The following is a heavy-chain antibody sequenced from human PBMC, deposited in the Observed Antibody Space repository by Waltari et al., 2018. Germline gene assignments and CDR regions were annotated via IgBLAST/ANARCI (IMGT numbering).Heavy chain of an antibody. CDR1: GYTLTEFS. CDR2: VGPEDGET. V-gene: IGHV1-24*01. CDR3: ATAFGSSYSGIKLAFDI. J-gene: IGHJ3*02. Sequence: QVQLVQSGAEVKKPGASVKVSCKVSGYTLTEFSMHWVRQAPGKGLEWMGGVGPEDGETIYAQKFQGRVTMTEDTSTDTAYMELSSLRSEDTAVYYCATAFGSSYSGIKLAFDIWGQGTMVTVSS. D-gene: IGHD1-26*01.